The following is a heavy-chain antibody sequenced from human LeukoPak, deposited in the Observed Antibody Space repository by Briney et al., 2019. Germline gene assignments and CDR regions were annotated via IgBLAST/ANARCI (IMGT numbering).Heavy chain of an antibody. CDR2: IYYSGST. CDR3: ARRKEAAADHEDYFDY. V-gene: IGHV4-39*01. Sequence: SETLSLTCTVSGGSISSSSYYWGWIRQPPGKGLEWIGSIYYSGSTYYNPSLKSRVTISVDTSKNQFSLKLSSVTAADTAVYYCARRKEAAADHEDYFDYWGQGTLVTVSS. CDR1: GGSISSSSYY. J-gene: IGHJ4*02. D-gene: IGHD6-13*01.